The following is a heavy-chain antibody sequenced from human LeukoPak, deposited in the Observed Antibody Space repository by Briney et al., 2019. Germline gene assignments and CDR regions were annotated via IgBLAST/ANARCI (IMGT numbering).Heavy chain of an antibody. Sequence: SETLSLTCTVSGGSISSSSYYWGWIRQPPGKGLEWIGSIYYSGSTYYNPSLKSRVTISVDTSKNQFSLKLSSVTAADTAVYYCAGQSPYYGAHDYWGQGTLVTVSS. V-gene: IGHV4-39*01. CDR2: IYYSGST. CDR3: AGQSPYYGAHDY. CDR1: GGSISSSSYY. J-gene: IGHJ4*02. D-gene: IGHD4-17*01.